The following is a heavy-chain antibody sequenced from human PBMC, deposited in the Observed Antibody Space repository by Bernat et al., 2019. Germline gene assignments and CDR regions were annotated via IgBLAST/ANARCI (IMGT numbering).Heavy chain of an antibody. D-gene: IGHD6-19*01. Sequence: QVQLLESGGGVVQPGGSLRLSCAASGFTFSSYGMRWVRQAPGKGLEWVAVIWYDGSNTYYADSVKGRFTISRDNSKNTLYLQMNSLRAEDTAVYYCAREDAAVAGTTTPSFDYWGQGTLVTVSS. CDR2: IWYDGSNT. J-gene: IGHJ4*02. CDR3: AREDAAVAGTTTPSFDY. V-gene: IGHV3-33*01. CDR1: GFTFSSYG.